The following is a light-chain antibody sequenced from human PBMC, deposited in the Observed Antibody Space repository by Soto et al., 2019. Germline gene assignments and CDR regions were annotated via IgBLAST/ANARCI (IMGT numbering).Light chain of an antibody. CDR1: QSVLNSYNNKNY. CDR2: WAS. Sequence: DIVMTQSPDSVAVSLGERATINCKSSQSVLNSYNNKNYLTWCQQKPGQPPKMLIYWASTRESGVPDRFSGGGSATDFTLTITSLQAEDVAVYYCQQYYNTPLTFGGGTQVEIK. J-gene: IGKJ4*01. V-gene: IGKV4-1*01. CDR3: QQYYNTPLT.